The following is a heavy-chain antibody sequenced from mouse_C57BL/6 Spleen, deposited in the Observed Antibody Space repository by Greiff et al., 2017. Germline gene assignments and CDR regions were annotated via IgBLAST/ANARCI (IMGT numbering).Heavy chain of an antibody. Sequence: EVQRVESGGGLVQPGGSLKLSCAASGFTFSDYYMYWVRQTPEKRLEWVAYISNGGGSTYYPDTVKGRFPISRANAKNTLYLQMSRLKSEDTAMYYCARHHYGKGYFDVWGTGTTVTVSS. V-gene: IGHV5-12*01. CDR2: ISNGGGST. J-gene: IGHJ1*03. D-gene: IGHD2-1*01. CDR3: ARHHYGKGYFDV. CDR1: GFTFSDYY.